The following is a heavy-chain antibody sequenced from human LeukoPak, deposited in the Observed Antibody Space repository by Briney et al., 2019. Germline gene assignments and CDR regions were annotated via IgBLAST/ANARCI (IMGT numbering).Heavy chain of an antibody. CDR3: ARGGYYDSSGYYLSRNPPFDY. CDR1: GYTFTSYG. CDR2: IIPIFGTA. J-gene: IGHJ4*02. D-gene: IGHD3-22*01. Sequence: GASVKVSCTASGYTFTSYGISWVRQAPGQGLEWMGGIIPIFGTANYAQKFQGRVTITADESTSTAYMELSSLRSEDTAVYYCARGGYYDSSGYYLSRNPPFDYWGQGTLVTVSS. V-gene: IGHV1-69*13.